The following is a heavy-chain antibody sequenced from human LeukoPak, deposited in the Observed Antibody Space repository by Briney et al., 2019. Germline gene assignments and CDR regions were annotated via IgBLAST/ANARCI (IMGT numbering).Heavy chain of an antibody. CDR2: INHSGST. V-gene: IGHV4-34*01. J-gene: IGHJ6*02. CDR3: ARDGHSGSYSDYYYGMDV. Sequence: PSETLSLTCAVYGGSFSGYYWSWIRQPPGKGLEWIGEINHSGSTNYNPSLKSRVTISVDTPKNQLSLKVKAVTAADTAVYYCARDGHSGSYSDYYYGMDVWGQGTTVTVSS. CDR1: GGSFSGYY. D-gene: IGHD1-26*01.